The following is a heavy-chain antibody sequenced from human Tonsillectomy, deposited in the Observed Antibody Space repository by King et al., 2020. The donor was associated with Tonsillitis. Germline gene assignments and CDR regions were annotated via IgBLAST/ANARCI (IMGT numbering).Heavy chain of an antibody. CDR3: TKEKERRGRYKFSFDF. Sequence: VQLVESGGGVVQPGRSLRLSCAGSGFSFNNYGMHWVRQAPGQGLEWVAVVSSDGRTVFYGDSVKGRFTISRDNSKNTMDLQMNSLRSEDTAMYYCTKEKERRGRYKFSFDFWGQGTLVTVSS. CDR1: GFSFNNYG. V-gene: IGHV3-30*18. CDR2: VSSDGRTV. D-gene: IGHD2-2*02. J-gene: IGHJ4*02.